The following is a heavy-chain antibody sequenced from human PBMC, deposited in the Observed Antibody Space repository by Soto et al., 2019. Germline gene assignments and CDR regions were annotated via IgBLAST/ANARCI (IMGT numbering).Heavy chain of an antibody. V-gene: IGHV5-51*01. CDR2: IHPSKSST. J-gene: IGHJ4*02. Sequence: PGESLKISCKVSGYNFNNYWIAWVRQMPGKGLEWMGIIHPSKSSTGYSPSFEGQVTISADESISTAYLQWSSLKASDTSMYYCARRRGSWYEEGYYFDYWGQGTLVTVSS. CDR1: GYNFNNYW. D-gene: IGHD6-13*01. CDR3: ARRRGSWYEEGYYFDY.